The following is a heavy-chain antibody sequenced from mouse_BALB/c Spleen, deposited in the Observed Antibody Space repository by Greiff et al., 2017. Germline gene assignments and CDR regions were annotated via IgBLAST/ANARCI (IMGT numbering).Heavy chain of an antibody. V-gene: IGHV1-53*01. CDR1: GYTFTSYY. CDR3: TRGVLRLQYYFDY. CDR2: INPSNGGT. D-gene: IGHD1-2*01. J-gene: IGHJ2*01. Sequence: QVQLQQSGAELVKPGASVKLSCKASGYTFTSYYMYWVKQRPGQGLEWIGGINPSNGGTNFNEKFKSKATLTVDKSSSTAYMQLSSLTSEDSAVYYCTRGVLRLQYYFDYWGQGTTLTVSS.